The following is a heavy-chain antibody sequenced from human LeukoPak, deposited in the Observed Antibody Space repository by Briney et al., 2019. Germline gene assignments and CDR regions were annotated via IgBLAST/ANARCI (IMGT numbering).Heavy chain of an antibody. J-gene: IGHJ4*02. D-gene: IGHD3-9*01. Sequence: GGSLRLSWAASGFTFSSYAMSWVRQAPGKGLEWVSAIIGGGGSTYYADSVKGRFTISRDHSKNTLYLQMNSLRAEDTAVYYCAKNVLRYFDWGKYYFDYWGQGPLVTVSS. CDR2: IIGGGGST. CDR3: AKNVLRYFDWGKYYFDY. V-gene: IGHV3-23*01. CDR1: GFTFSSYA.